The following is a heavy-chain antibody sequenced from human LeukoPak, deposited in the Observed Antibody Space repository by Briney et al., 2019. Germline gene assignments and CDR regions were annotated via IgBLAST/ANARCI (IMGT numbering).Heavy chain of an antibody. V-gene: IGHV3-30*18. CDR1: GFTFSDSY. J-gene: IGHJ6*03. CDR2: ISYDGSNK. D-gene: IGHD2-15*01. Sequence: GGSLRLSCAASGFTFSDSYMTWIRQAPGKGLEWVALISYDGSNKYYADSVKGRFTISRDNSKNTLYLQMNSLRAEDTAVYYCAKAAVVVGASGVNYYYYMDVWGKGTTVTVSS. CDR3: AKAAVVVGASGVNYYYYMDV.